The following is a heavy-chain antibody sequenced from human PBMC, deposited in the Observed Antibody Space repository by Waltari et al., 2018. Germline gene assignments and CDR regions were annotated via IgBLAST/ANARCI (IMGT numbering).Heavy chain of an antibody. V-gene: IGHV3-23*01. D-gene: IGHD3-10*01. CDR2: ISGSGGST. Sequence: EVQLLESGGGLVQPGGSLRLSCAASGFTFSSYAMSWVRQAPGKGLEWVSAISGSGGSTYYADSVKGRFTISRDKSKNTLYLQMNSLRAEDTAVYYCAKGGRAPYYYGSGSYFDIWGQGTMVTVSS. CDR1: GFTFSSYA. J-gene: IGHJ3*02. CDR3: AKGGRAPYYYGSGSYFDI.